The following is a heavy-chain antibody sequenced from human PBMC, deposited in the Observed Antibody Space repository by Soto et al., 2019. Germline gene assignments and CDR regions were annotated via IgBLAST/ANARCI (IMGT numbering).Heavy chain of an antibody. CDR1: VFTFSSYA. V-gene: IGHV3-23*01. D-gene: IGHD3-22*01. J-gene: IGHJ3*02. CDR3: AKGGSTMIVVAGDAFDI. CDR2: ISGSGGST. Sequence: RGSLRLSCAASVFTFSSYAMSWVRQSPGKGMEWVSAISGSGGSTYYADSVKGRFTISRDNSKNTLYLQMNSLRAEDTAVYYCAKGGSTMIVVAGDAFDIWGQGTMVTGSS.